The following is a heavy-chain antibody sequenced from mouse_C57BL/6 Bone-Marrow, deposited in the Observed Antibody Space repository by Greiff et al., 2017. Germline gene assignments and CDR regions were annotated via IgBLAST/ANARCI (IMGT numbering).Heavy chain of an antibody. CDR1: GFTFSDYY. CDR3: ARYYGSSYADYYAMDY. Sequence: EVKLVESGGGLVQPGGSLKLSCAASGFTFSDYYMYWVRQTPEKRLEWVAYISNGGGSTYYPDTVKGRFTISRDNAKNTLYLQMSRLKSEDPAMYYCARYYGSSYADYYAMDYWGQGTSVTVSS. CDR2: ISNGGGST. D-gene: IGHD1-1*01. J-gene: IGHJ4*01. V-gene: IGHV5-12*01.